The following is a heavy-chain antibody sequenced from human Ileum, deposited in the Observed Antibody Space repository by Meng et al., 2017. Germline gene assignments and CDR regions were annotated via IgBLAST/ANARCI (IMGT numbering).Heavy chain of an antibody. V-gene: IGHV4-59*11. Sequence: GQLQESGPGLVKPSEALSLACTVSGDSLGTHYWSWIRQPPGKGLEWIGYVFYSGSTNYNPSLKSRVAISVDTSKNQVSLKLTSVTAADTAVYYCARSFHESSWGSYRYLFGLWGQGALVTVSS. D-gene: IGHD3-16*02. J-gene: IGHJ4*02. CDR3: ARSFHESSWGSYRYLFGL. CDR2: VFYSGST. CDR1: GDSLGTHY.